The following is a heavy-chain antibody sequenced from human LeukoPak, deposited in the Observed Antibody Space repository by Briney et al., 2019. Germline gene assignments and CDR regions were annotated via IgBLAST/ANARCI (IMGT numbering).Heavy chain of an antibody. V-gene: IGHV1-18*01. CDR1: GYSFSNYG. D-gene: IGHD5-12*01. CDR2: ISGYNGNT. J-gene: IGHJ4*02. Sequence: GALVKVSCKASGYSFSNYGISWVRQAPGQGLEWMGWISGYNGNTNYAQKFQGRVTMTTDTSTSTAYMELRSLRSDDTAVYYCARDCGYQCLFDYWGQGTLVTVSS. CDR3: ARDCGYQCLFDY.